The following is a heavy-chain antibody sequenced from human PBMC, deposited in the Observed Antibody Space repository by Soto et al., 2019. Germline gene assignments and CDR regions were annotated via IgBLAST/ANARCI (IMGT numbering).Heavy chain of an antibody. CDR2: ISGTGNIV. J-gene: IGHJ4*02. V-gene: IGHV3-48*02. CDR3: ARARDYFQY. Sequence: VGSLRLSCAASGFSFSTYTMNWVRQAPGKGLEWVSYISGTGNIVYYADSVKGRFTASRDNAKNSLYLQMNSLRDEDTAVYYCARARDYFQYCGQGTLFTGSS. CDR1: GFSFSTYT.